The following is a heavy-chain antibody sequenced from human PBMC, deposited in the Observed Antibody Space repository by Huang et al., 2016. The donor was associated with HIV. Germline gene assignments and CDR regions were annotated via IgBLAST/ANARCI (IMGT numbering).Heavy chain of an antibody. CDR3: VTVPGDIPY. D-gene: IGHD3-9*01. CDR2: INPHSGDT. V-gene: IGHV1-2*02. CDR1: G. Sequence: QVQLVQSGAEVKKPGASVKVSCNASGQGLEWMGWINPHSGDTIYAQRFQGSVTMTRDLSTSTAYMYLRRLRSDDTAMYYCVTVPGDIPYWGQGTLVTVSS. J-gene: IGHJ4*02.